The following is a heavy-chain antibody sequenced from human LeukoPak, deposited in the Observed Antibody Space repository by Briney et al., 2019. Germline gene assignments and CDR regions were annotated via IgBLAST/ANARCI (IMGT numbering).Heavy chain of an antibody. CDR2: ISGSGGST. D-gene: IGHD3-10*01. J-gene: IGHJ5*02. V-gene: IGHV3-23*01. Sequence: GGSLRLSCAASGFTFSSYAMSWVRQAPGKGLEWGSAISGSGGSTYYADSVKGRFTISRDNSKNTLYLQMNSLRAEDTAVYYCAKLPLWFGVQWFDPWGQGTLVTVSS. CDR3: AKLPLWFGVQWFDP. CDR1: GFTFSSYA.